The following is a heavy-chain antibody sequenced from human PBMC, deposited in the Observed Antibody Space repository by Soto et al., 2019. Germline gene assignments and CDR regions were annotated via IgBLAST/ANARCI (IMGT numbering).Heavy chain of an antibody. CDR1: GGSFSGYY. Sequence: SETLSLTCAVYGGSFSGYYWNWIRQPPGKGLEWIGEINHSGGTNYNPSLKSRVTISVDTSKNQFSLKLSSVTAADTAVYYCARDRNRLGYFDYWGQGALVTVSS. CDR3: ARDRNRLGYFDY. D-gene: IGHD3-16*01. CDR2: INHSGGT. J-gene: IGHJ4*02. V-gene: IGHV4-34*01.